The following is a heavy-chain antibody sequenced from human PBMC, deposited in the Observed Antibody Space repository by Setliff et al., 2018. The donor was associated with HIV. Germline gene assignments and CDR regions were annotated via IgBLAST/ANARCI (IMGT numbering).Heavy chain of an antibody. CDR3: ASQPPYCSGDTYYLGDAFDF. CDR2: IYPGDSET. J-gene: IGHJ3*01. Sequence: GESLKISCKGSGYDFSSYWIAWVRQMPGKGLEWVGIIYPGDSETRYSPSFQGQVIISADKSVSTAYLQWNSLKASDTAMYYCASQPPYCSGDTYYLGDAFDFWGQGTMVTVSS. CDR1: GYDFSSYW. D-gene: IGHD2-15*01. V-gene: IGHV5-51*01.